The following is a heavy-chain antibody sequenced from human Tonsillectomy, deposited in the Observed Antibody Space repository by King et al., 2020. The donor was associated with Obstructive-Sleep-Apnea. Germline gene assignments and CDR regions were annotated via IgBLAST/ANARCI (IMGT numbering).Heavy chain of an antibody. V-gene: IGHV3-30*04. Sequence: QLVQSGGGVVQPGRSLRLSCAASGFTFSSYAMHWVRQAPGKGLEWVAVISYDGSNKYYGDSVKGRFTISRDNSKNTLYLQMNSLRAEDTAVYYCAREAGILWLHFDYWGQGTLVTVSS. CDR3: AREAGILWLHFDY. CDR1: GFTFSSYA. D-gene: IGHD5-18*01. J-gene: IGHJ4*02. CDR2: ISYDGSNK.